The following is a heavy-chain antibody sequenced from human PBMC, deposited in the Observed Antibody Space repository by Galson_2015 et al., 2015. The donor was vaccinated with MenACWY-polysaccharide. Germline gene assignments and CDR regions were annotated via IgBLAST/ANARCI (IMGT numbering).Heavy chain of an antibody. Sequence: SLRLSCAASGFTFSDPAIHWVRQASGKGLEWVGRIRSKADNYGTGYAASVKGRFTFSRDNSKNTLYLQMNSLRAEDTAVYYCVRDRSMAYFDYWGQGALVIVSS. J-gene: IGHJ4*02. CDR2: IRSKADNYGT. D-gene: IGHD5-18*01. CDR1: GFTFSDPA. CDR3: VRDRSMAYFDY. V-gene: IGHV3-73*01.